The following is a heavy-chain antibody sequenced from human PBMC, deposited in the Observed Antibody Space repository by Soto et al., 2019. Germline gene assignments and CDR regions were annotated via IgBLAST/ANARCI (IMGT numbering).Heavy chain of an antibody. D-gene: IGHD1-26*01. J-gene: IGHJ4*02. Sequence: PGGSLRLSCAACGFTFSHYGIHWVHQAPGKGLEWLAVISYDGSNKHYADSVKGRFTVSRDNSKNTLYLQMNSLRAEDTAVYFCARYSGKYQGPIDYWGQGTLVTVSS. CDR1: GFTFSHYG. V-gene: IGHV3-30*03. CDR2: ISYDGSNK. CDR3: ARYSGKYQGPIDY.